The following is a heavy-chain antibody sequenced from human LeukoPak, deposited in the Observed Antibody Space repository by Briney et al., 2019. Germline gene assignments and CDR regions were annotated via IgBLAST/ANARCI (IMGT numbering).Heavy chain of an antibody. CDR3: AKDRGIPHLDY. CDR2: IKQDGSEK. CDR1: GFTFCSYW. J-gene: IGHJ4*02. V-gene: IGHV3-7*01. Sequence: GGSLRLSCAASGFTFCSYWMSWVRQAPGKGLEWVANIKQDGSEKYYVDSVKGRFTISRDNSKNTLYLQMNSLRAEDTAVYYCAKDRGIPHLDYWGQGTLVTVSS.